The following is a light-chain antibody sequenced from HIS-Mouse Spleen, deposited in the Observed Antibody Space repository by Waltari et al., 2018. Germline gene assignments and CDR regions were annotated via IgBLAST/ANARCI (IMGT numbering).Light chain of an antibody. Sequence: DIVMTPSPDSLAVSLGERATINCKSSQSVLYSSNNKNYLAWYQQKPGQSPKLLIYWASTRESGVPDRFSGSGSGTDFTLTISSLQAEDVAVYYCQQYYSTPYTFGQGTKLEIK. J-gene: IGKJ2*01. CDR2: WAS. CDR3: QQYYSTPYT. CDR1: QSVLYSSNNKNY. V-gene: IGKV4-1*01.